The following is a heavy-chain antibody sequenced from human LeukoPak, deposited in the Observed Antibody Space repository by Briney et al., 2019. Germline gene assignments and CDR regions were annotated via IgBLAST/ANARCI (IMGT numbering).Heavy chain of an antibody. J-gene: IGHJ3*02. CDR3: ARGLDAFDI. CDR2: IHSGGST. Sequence: GSLILSFAASGCTVISNYMSWVRQAPGKGLEWVSVIHSGGSTYYADSVKGRFTISRDNSKNTLYLQMNSLRAEDTAVYYCARGLDAFDIWGQGTMVTVSS. V-gene: IGHV3-53*01. CDR1: GCTVISNY.